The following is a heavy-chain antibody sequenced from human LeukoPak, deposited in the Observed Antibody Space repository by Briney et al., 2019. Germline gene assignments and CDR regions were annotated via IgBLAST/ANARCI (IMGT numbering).Heavy chain of an antibody. CDR2: NYYSGST. J-gene: IGHJ3*02. Sequence: SEPLPLTCSVSGGSISSYYWSSIPQPPGKGLVWSGYNYYSGSTNYNPSLKSRVTLSVDTSKNQFSLKLSSVTAADTAVYYCARGATYYYDSSGAWGAFDIWGEGTMVTVSS. D-gene: IGHD3-22*01. V-gene: IGHV4-59*01. CDR1: GGSISSYY. CDR3: ARGATYYYDSSGAWGAFDI.